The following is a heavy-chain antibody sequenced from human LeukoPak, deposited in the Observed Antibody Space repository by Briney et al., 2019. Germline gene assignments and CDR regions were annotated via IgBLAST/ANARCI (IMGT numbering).Heavy chain of an antibody. CDR2: ISYDGSNK. D-gene: IGHD3-3*01. V-gene: IGHV3-30-3*01. Sequence: GGSLRLSCAASGFTFSSYAMHWVRQAPGKGLEWVAVISYDGSNKHYADSVKGRFTISRDNSKNTLYLQMNSLRAEDTAVYYCARGTYYDFRSGYYNGGELFDYWGQGTLVTVSS. CDR1: GFTFSSYA. CDR3: ARGTYYDFRSGYYNGGELFDY. J-gene: IGHJ4*02.